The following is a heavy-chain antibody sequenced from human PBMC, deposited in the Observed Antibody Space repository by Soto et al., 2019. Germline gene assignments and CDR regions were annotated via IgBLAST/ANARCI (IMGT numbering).Heavy chain of an antibody. CDR1: GDTFSTYW. D-gene: IGHD3-22*01. Sequence: PGESLKISCEGSGDTFSTYWIGWVRQMPGKGLEWMGIIYPGDSDTRYSPSFQGQVTISADKSISTAYLQWSSLKASDTAMYYCARYYDSSGYRRVDYWGQGTLVTVAS. CDR3: ARYYDSSGYRRVDY. CDR2: IYPGDSDT. J-gene: IGHJ4*02. V-gene: IGHV5-51*01.